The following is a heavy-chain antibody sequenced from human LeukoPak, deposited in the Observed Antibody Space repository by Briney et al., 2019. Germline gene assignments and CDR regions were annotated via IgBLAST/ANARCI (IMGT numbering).Heavy chain of an antibody. CDR3: ASSRAGTLKVHNWFDP. CDR1: GYSFSGYW. J-gene: IGHJ5*02. V-gene: IGHV5-10-1*01. D-gene: IGHD6-19*01. Sequence: GESLKIYCKGSGYSFSGYWISWVRQMPGKGLEWMGRIDPTDSYTDYSPSFQGHVTISVDRSISTAYLQWSSLKASDTAMYFCASSRAGTLKVHNWFDPWGQGSLVTVSS. CDR2: IDPTDSYT.